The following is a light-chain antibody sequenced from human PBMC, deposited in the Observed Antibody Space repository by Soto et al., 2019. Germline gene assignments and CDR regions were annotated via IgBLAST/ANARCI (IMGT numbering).Light chain of an antibody. Sequence: QSALTQPPSGFGAPGERVTISCPGGSSKIGAGYDVHWYQQLPGTAPKLLIYGNSNRPSGVPDRFSGSKSGTSASLAITGLQAEDEADYYCQSYDSSLSGYVFGTGTKVTVL. CDR3: QSYDSSLSGYV. CDR2: GNS. J-gene: IGLJ1*01. V-gene: IGLV1-40*01. CDR1: SSKIGAGYD.